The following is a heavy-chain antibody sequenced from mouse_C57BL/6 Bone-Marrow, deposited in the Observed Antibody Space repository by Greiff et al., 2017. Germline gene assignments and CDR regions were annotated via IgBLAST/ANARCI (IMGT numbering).Heavy chain of an antibody. D-gene: IGHD1-1*01. CDR3: TTVVARWYFDV. J-gene: IGHJ1*03. CDR1: GFNIKDYY. CDR2: IDPEDGDT. Sequence: VQLQQSGAELVRPGASVKLSCTASGFNIKDYYMHWVKQRPEQGLEWIGRIDPEDGDTEYAPKFQGKATMTADTSSNTAYMQLSSLTSGDTAVDYCTTVVARWYFDVWGKGTTVTVSS. V-gene: IGHV14-1*01.